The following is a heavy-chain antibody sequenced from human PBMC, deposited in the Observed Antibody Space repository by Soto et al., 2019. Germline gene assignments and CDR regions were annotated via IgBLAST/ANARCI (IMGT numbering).Heavy chain of an antibody. Sequence: QVQLVQYGAEVKNPGASVKVSCKASGYAFTRYGIGWARQAHGQGLEWMGWINTYNGNTNYAQNVQGRVTLTTDTSWSTAYMELRSLRSNDTAIYYCAMVDVYVTPSPQDVWGQGTTVIVSS. CDR1: GYAFTRYG. V-gene: IGHV1-18*01. CDR2: INTYNGNT. D-gene: IGHD3-16*01. CDR3: AMVDVYVTPSPQDV. J-gene: IGHJ6*02.